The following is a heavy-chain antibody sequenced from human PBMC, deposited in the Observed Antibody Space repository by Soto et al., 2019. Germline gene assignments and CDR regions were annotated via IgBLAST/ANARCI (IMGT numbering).Heavy chain of an antibody. CDR2: IIPIFGTA. Sequence: QVQLVQSGAEVKKPGSSVKVSCKASGGTFSSYAISWVRQAPGQGLEWMGGIIPIFGTANYAQKFHGRVTINADHSTSTADMELSSMRSEDTAVYFCAAPYGSGSYYNGFDYWGQGTLVTVSS. J-gene: IGHJ4*02. V-gene: IGHV1-69*12. D-gene: IGHD3-10*01. CDR3: AAPYGSGSYYNGFDY. CDR1: GGTFSSYA.